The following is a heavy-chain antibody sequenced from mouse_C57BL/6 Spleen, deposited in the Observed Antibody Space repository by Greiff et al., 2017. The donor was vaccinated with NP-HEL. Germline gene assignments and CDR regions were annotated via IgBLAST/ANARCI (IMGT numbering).Heavy chain of an antibody. CDR3: ARSIGSYYDYDDAMDY. V-gene: IGHV7-3*01. Sequence: EVMLVESGGGLVQPGGSLSLSCAASGFTFTDYYMSWVRQPPGKALEWLGFIRNKANGYTTEYSASVKGRFTISRDNSQSILYLQMNALRAEDSATYYCARSIGSYYDYDDAMDYWGQGTSVTVSS. CDR2: IRNKANGYTT. J-gene: IGHJ4*01. CDR1: GFTFTDYY. D-gene: IGHD2-4*01.